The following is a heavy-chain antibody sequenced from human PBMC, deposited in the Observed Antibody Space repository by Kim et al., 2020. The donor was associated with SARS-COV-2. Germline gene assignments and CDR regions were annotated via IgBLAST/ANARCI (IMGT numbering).Heavy chain of an antibody. V-gene: IGHV3-74*03. J-gene: IGHJ3*02. CDR1: GFTFSSHW. D-gene: IGHD1-26*01. CDR3: ARIRPRVGATNDALDI. Sequence: GGSLRLSCAASGFTFSSHWMHWVRQAPGKGLVWVSRINSDGSSIAYADSVKGRFSISRDNAKSTLYLQMNSLRAEDTAEYYCARIRPRVGATNDALDIWG. CDR2: INSDGSSI.